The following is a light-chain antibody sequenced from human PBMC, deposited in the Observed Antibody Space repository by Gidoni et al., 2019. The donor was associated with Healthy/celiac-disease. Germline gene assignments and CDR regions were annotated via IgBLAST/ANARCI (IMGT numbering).Light chain of an antibody. V-gene: IGKV3-15*01. Sequence: EIVMTQSPATLSVSPGERATLPCRASQSVSSNLAWYQQKPGPAPRLLIYGASTRATGIPARFSGSGSGTEFTLTISSLQSEDFAVYYCQQYNNWPYTFGQGTKLEIK. CDR1: QSVSSN. J-gene: IGKJ2*01. CDR2: GAS. CDR3: QQYNNWPYT.